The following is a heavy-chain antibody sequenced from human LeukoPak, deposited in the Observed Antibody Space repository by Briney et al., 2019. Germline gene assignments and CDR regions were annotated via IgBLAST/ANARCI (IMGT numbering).Heavy chain of an antibody. Sequence: PGVSLRLPCAASGFSLRSYWLLGVRQAPGRGLVWVSCVNRDGSSTGYEDSVKGRFTISRDNAKSTLYLQMNSLRAEDTAVYYCARWGYDTMIAQKASFDIWGQGTMVTVSS. CDR1: GFSLRSYW. D-gene: IGHD3-22*01. V-gene: IGHV3-74*01. CDR2: VNRDGSST. J-gene: IGHJ3*02. CDR3: ARWGYDTMIAQKASFDI.